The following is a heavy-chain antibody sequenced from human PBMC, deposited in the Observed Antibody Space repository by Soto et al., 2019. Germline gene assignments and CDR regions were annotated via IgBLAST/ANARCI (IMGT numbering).Heavy chain of an antibody. CDR3: ARVPTVGGY. CDR1: GFTFSNYW. D-gene: IGHD4-17*01. J-gene: IGHJ4*02. V-gene: IGHV3-7*01. CDR2: IKQDGSEK. Sequence: EVQLVESGGDLVQPGGSLRLSCAASGFTFSNYWMSWVRQAPGKGLEWVANIKQDGSEKHYVDSVKGRFTISRDNAKNSLYLQMNSLRAEDTAVYYCARVPTVGGYWVQGTLVTVSS.